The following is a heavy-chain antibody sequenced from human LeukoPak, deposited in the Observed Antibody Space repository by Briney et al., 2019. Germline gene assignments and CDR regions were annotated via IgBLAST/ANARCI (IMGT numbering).Heavy chain of an antibody. CDR1: GFTFSSYA. CDR2: ISGSGDTT. CDR3: AKDRALLPRGCDR. D-gene: IGHD2-15*01. V-gene: IGHV3-23*01. Sequence: GGSLRLSCAASGFTFSSYAMSWVRQAPGKGLEWVSSISGSGDTTYDADSVKGRFTISRDNSKNTVYLQMNSLRAGDTATYYCAKDRALLPRGCDRLGQGTLVTVSS. J-gene: IGHJ5*02.